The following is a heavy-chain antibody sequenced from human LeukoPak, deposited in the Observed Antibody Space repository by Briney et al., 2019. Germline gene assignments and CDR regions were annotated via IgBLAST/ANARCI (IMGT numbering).Heavy chain of an antibody. D-gene: IGHD1-26*01. V-gene: IGHV3-30*18. Sequence: GGSLRLSCAASGFTFNTYWMHWIRQAPGKGLEWVAVILYDGNNKHYAESVKGRFTISRDNSNNMLYLQMNSLRPEDTAVYYCAKDRLFGSGLNGPHYYYGMDVWGQGTTVTVSS. CDR3: AKDRLFGSGLNGPHYYYGMDV. CDR2: ILYDGNNK. CDR1: GFTFNTYW. J-gene: IGHJ6*02.